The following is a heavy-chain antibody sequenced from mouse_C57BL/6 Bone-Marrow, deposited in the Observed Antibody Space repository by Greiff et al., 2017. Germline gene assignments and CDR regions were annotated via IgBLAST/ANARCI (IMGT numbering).Heavy chain of an antibody. D-gene: IGHD2-5*01. CDR3: ATLYYSNWYFDV. CDR2: IYPGSGST. J-gene: IGHJ1*03. V-gene: IGHV1-55*01. Sequence: VQLQQSGAELVKPGASVKMSCKASGYTFTSYWITWVKQRPGQGLEWIGDIYPGSGSTNYNEKFKSKATLTVDTSSSTAYMQLSSLTSEDSAVYYCATLYYSNWYFDVWGTGTTVTVSS. CDR1: GYTFTSYW.